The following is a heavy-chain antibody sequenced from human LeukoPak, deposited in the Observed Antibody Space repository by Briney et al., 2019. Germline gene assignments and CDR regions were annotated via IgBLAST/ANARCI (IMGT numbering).Heavy chain of an antibody. CDR1: GFTFSSYG. CDR3: ARADTYYCDSSGYEYFQH. Sequence: PAGGSLRLSCAASGFTFSSYGMHWVRQAPGKGLEWVSVIYSGGSTYYADSVKGRFTISRDNSKNTLYLQMNSLRAEDTAVYYCARADTYYCDSSGYEYFQHWGQGTLVTVSS. J-gene: IGHJ1*01. D-gene: IGHD3-22*01. CDR2: IYSGGST. V-gene: IGHV3-66*01.